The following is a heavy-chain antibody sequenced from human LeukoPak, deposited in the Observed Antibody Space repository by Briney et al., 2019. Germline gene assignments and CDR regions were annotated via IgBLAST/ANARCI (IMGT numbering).Heavy chain of an antibody. CDR1: GFTFSSNN. CDR2: ISGSGAST. Sequence: GRSLRLSYEASGFTFSSNNIHWVRQAPGKGLEWISGISGSGASTYYADSVKGRFTISRDDSRNTLYLQMNSLRGDDTAVYYCAKDVGKWESLHFFDYWGQGTLVTVSS. D-gene: IGHD1-26*01. J-gene: IGHJ4*02. V-gene: IGHV3-23*01. CDR3: AKDVGKWESLHFFDY.